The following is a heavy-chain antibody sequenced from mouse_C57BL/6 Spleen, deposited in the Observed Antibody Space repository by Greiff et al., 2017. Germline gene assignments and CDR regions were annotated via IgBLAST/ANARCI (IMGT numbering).Heavy chain of an antibody. D-gene: IGHD4-1*01. CDR2: IYPGDGDT. Sequence: VKLQESGPELVKPGASVKISCKASGYAFSSSWMNWVKQRPGKGLEWIGRIYPGDGDTNYNGKFKGKATLTADKSSSTAYMQLSSLTSEDSAVYFCLSLGRAWFAYWGQGTLVTVSA. J-gene: IGHJ3*01. CDR3: LSLGRAWFAY. CDR1: GYAFSSSW. V-gene: IGHV1-82*01.